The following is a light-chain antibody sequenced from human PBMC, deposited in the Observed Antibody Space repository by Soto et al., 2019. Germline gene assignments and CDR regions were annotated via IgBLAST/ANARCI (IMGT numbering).Light chain of an antibody. CDR2: DAS. CDR3: QHYDHLPIN. CDR1: QDITNY. V-gene: IGKV1-33*01. Sequence: DIQMTPCPSSPSGPLRDIFATTCQASQDITNYLNWYQQKPGKDPRLLLYDASSLETGVPSRFSGSGSGTDFTLTISSLQPEDVATYYCQHYDHLPINFGQGTRLEIK. J-gene: IGKJ5*01.